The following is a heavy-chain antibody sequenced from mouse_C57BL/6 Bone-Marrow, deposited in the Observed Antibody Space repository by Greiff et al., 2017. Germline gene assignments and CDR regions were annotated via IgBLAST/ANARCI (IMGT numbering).Heavy chain of an antibody. V-gene: IGHV14-2*01. Sequence: EVQLQQSGAELVKPGASVKLSCTASGFNIKDYYIHWVKQRTEQGLEWIGRIDPEDGETKYAPKFPDKATITAETSSNTAYLQLSSLTSEDTAVYYCTRSLIYYGTNYWGQGTTLTVSS. D-gene: IGHD1-1*01. CDR2: IDPEDGET. J-gene: IGHJ2*01. CDR3: TRSLIYYGTNY. CDR1: GFNIKDYY.